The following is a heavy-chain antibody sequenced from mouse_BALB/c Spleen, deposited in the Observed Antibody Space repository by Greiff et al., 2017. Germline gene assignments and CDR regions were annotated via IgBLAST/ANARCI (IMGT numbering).Heavy chain of an antibody. CDR2: IYPGDGST. D-gene: IGHD2-10*02. V-gene: IGHV1-85*01. CDR1: GYTFTSYD. Sequence: QVQLKQSGPELVKPGASVKISCKASGYTFTSYDINWVKQRPGQGLEWIGWIYPGDGSTKYNEKFKSKATLTVDKSSSTAYMQLSSLTSEDSAVYYCAREVYGNYAGFAYWGQGTLVTVSA. CDR3: AREVYGNYAGFAY. J-gene: IGHJ3*01.